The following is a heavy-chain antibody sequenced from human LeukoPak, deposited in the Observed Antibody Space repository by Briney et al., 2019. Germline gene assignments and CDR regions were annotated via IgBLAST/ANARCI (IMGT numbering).Heavy chain of an antibody. CDR2: INTNTGNP. Sequence: ASVKVSCKASGYTFTSYAMNWVRQAPGQGLEWMGWINTNTGNPTYAQGFTGRFVFSLDTSVSTAYPQISSLKAEDTAVYYCARPPWGYSLQAYYYGMDVWGQGTTVTVSS. J-gene: IGHJ6*02. CDR3: ARPPWGYSLQAYYYGMDV. CDR1: GYTFTSYA. V-gene: IGHV7-4-1*02. D-gene: IGHD5-18*01.